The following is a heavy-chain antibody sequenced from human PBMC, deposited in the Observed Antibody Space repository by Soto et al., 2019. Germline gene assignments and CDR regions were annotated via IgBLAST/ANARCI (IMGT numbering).Heavy chain of an antibody. Sequence: EVQLVESRGGLIQPGGSLRLSCAASGFTFSSYSMNWVRQAPGKGLEWISYISSSDINIYYADSVKGRFTISRDIAKNSLYLQMNSLRAEDTAVYYCARDYGDYVPRNDYWGQGTLVTVSS. D-gene: IGHD4-17*01. V-gene: IGHV3-48*01. CDR3: ARDYGDYVPRNDY. J-gene: IGHJ4*02. CDR1: GFTFSSYS. CDR2: ISSSDINI.